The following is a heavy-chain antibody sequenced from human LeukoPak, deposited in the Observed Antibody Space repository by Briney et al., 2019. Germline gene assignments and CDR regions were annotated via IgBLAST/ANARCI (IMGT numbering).Heavy chain of an antibody. Sequence: SETLSLTCAVYGGSFSGYYWSWIRQPSGKGLEWIGEINHSGSTNYNPSLKSRVTISVDTSKNQFSLKLSSVTAADTAVYYCARHHIVVVTAIGPPDYWGQGTLVTVSS. V-gene: IGHV4-34*01. CDR2: INHSGST. D-gene: IGHD2-21*02. J-gene: IGHJ4*02. CDR3: ARHHIVVVTAIGPPDY. CDR1: GGSFSGYY.